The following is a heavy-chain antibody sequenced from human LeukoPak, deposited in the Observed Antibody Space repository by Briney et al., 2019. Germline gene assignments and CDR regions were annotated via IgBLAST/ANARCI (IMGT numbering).Heavy chain of an antibody. J-gene: IGHJ3*02. CDR1: GYTFTSYG. V-gene: IGHV1-18*01. D-gene: IGHD5-12*01. CDR2: ISAYNGNT. CDR3: ARANGYVSTDAFDI. Sequence: VASVKVSCKASGYTFTSYGISWVRQAPGQGLERMGWISAYNGNTNYAQKLQGRVTMTTDTSTSTAYMELRSLRSDDTAVYYCARANGYVSTDAFDIWGQGTMVTVSS.